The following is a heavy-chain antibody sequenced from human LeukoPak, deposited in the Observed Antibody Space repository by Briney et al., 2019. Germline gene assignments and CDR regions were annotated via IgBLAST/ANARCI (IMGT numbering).Heavy chain of an antibody. CDR3: ARSFAGGSYNWFDP. CDR2: INPNSGGT. CDR1: GGTFSSYA. Sequence: GASVKVSCKASGGTFSSYAISWVRQAPGQGLEWMGWINPNSGGTNYAQKFQGWVTMTRDTSISTAYMELSRLRSDDTAVYYCARSFAGGSYNWFDPWGQGTLVTVSS. V-gene: IGHV1-2*04. J-gene: IGHJ5*02. D-gene: IGHD2-15*01.